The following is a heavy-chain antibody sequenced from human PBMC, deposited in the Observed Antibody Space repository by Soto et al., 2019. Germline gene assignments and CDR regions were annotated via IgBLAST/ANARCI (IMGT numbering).Heavy chain of an antibody. V-gene: IGHV1-18*01. CDR3: ARDQGITGDYYYYGMDV. J-gene: IGHJ6*02. Sequence: ASVKVSCKASGYTFTNFRINWVRQAPGQGLEWMGWISTDNGNTNYAQQLQGRVSMTTDTSTSTAYMDLRSLRSGDTAVYYCARDQGITGDYYYYGMDVWGQGTTVTVSS. CDR2: ISTDNGNT. CDR1: GYTFTNFR. D-gene: IGHD3-10*01.